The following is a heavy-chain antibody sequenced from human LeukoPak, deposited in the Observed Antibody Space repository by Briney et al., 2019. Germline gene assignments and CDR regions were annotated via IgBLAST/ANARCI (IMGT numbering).Heavy chain of an antibody. V-gene: IGHV3-30*18. CDR2: ISYDGSDK. J-gene: IGHJ4*02. D-gene: IGHD2-2*01. Sequence: GGSLRLSCAASGFTFSSFGMHWVRQAPGKGLEWVAFISYDGSDKYNGDSVKGRFTISRDNSKNTLYLQMNRLRAEDTAVYYCAKSKEGRYCSSSSCHEFDYWGQGTVVTVSS. CDR1: GFTFSSFG. CDR3: AKSKEGRYCSSSSCHEFDY.